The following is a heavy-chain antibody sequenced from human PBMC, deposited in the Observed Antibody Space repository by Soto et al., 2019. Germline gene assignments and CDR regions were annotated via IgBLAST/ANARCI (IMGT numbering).Heavy chain of an antibody. V-gene: IGHV4-59*01. Sequence: SETLSLTCTVSGGSISSYYWSWIRQPPGKGLEWIGYIYYSGSTNYNPSLKSRVTISVDTSKNQFSLKLSSVTAADTAVYYCARAYYDILTGYSFDYWGQGTLVTVSS. CDR2: IYYSGST. CDR1: GGSISSYY. J-gene: IGHJ4*02. D-gene: IGHD3-9*01. CDR3: ARAYYDILTGYSFDY.